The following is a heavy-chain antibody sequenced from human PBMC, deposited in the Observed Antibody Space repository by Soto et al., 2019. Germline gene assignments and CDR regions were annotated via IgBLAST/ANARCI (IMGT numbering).Heavy chain of an antibody. Sequence: ASVKVSCKASGGTFSSYAISWVRQAPGQGLEWMGGIIPIFGTANYAQKFQGRVTITADESTSTAYMELSSLRSEDTAVYYCAREAGYSSSWAFEYWGQGTLVTVSS. D-gene: IGHD6-13*01. J-gene: IGHJ4*02. CDR3: AREAGYSSSWAFEY. V-gene: IGHV1-69*13. CDR2: IIPIFGTA. CDR1: GGTFSSYA.